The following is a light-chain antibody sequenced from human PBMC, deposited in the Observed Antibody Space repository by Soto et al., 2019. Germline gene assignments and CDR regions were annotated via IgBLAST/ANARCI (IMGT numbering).Light chain of an antibody. CDR1: QGVFSN. Sequence: EIVLTQSPATLSVSPGERATLSCRASQGVFSNLAWYQQKPGQAPRLLIYGASTRASAIPARFSGRGSGTDFTLTISRRQSEDSAVYFCHQYHNWPRTFGQGTKVDVK. CDR3: HQYHNWPRT. CDR2: GAS. V-gene: IGKV3-15*01. J-gene: IGKJ1*01.